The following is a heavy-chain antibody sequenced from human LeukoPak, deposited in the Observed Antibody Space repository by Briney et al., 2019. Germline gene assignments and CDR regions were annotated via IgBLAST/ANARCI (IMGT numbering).Heavy chain of an antibody. Sequence: GASVKVSCKASGYTFTSYFMHWVRQAPGQGLEWMGLINPRGGSTRYAQKFQGRVTMTRGTSTSTVYMELSSLRSEDTAMYYCARDRTHYYESSGYYSRWEYWGQGTLVTVSS. V-gene: IGHV1-46*01. CDR2: INPRGGST. D-gene: IGHD3-22*01. CDR3: ARDRTHYYESSGYYSRWEY. J-gene: IGHJ4*02. CDR1: GYTFTSYF.